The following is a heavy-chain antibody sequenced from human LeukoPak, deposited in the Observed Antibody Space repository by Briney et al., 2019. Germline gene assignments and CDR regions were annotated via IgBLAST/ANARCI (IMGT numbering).Heavy chain of an antibody. CDR1: GYTFTTYY. V-gene: IGHV1-46*01. CDR2: INPNSDST. D-gene: IGHD2-15*01. CDR3: ALFCSGVNCSHDFDY. J-gene: IGHJ4*02. Sequence: ASVTVSFTGSGYTFTTYYIQWVRQAPGQGGEWMGIINPNSDSTKYTQKFQGRVTMAKDTSTSTVYLELSSLKSEDTAVYYCALFCSGVNCSHDFDYWGQGTLVTVSS.